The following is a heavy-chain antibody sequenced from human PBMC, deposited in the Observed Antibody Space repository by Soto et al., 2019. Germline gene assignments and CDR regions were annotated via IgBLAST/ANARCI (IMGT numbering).Heavy chain of an antibody. Sequence: QVHLQESGPGLVKPSQTLSPNCTVSGVSISTTGYYWSWIRQHPGKGLEWIGYIYYDGTTYYSPSLRSAVNISVDTSTNQFYLRESSVTDADTALYYCASAAYNTYPAYLFDFRGQGIQVTVS. CDR1: GVSISTTGYY. J-gene: IGHJ4*02. V-gene: IGHV4-31*01. D-gene: IGHD1-20*01. CDR2: IYYDGTT. CDR3: ASAAYNTYPAYLFDF.